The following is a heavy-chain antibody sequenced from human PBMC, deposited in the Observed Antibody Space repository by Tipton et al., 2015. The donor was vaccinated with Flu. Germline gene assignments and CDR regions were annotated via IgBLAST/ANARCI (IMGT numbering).Heavy chain of an antibody. CDR3: ARFLERRYFDY. D-gene: IGHD1-1*01. V-gene: IGHV4-4*07. CDR2: IYSSGST. Sequence: TLSLTCTVSGGSISSTYWSWIRQPAGKGLEWIGRIYSSGSTNYNPSLKSRVTMSIDTSKNQFSLKVSSVTAADTAVYFCARFLERRYFDYWGQGTPVTVSS. CDR1: GGSISSTY. J-gene: IGHJ4*02.